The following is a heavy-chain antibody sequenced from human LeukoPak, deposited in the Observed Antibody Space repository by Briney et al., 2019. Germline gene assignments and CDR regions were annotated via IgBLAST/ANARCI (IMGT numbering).Heavy chain of an antibody. D-gene: IGHD4-23*01. V-gene: IGHV5-10-1*01. CDR3: ARHVDTTVVTSTFDY. CDR2: IDPSDTYT. J-gene: IGHJ4*02. Sequence: GESLKISCKGSGYSFSDYWIGWVRQMPGKGLEWMGRIDPSDTYTNYSPSFQGHVTISSDKSVSTAYLHWSSLKASDTAMYYCARHVDTTVVTSTFDYWGQGTLVTVSS. CDR1: GYSFSDYW.